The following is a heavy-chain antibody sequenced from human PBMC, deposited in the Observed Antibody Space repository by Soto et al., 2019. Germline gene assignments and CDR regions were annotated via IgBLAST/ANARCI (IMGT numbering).Heavy chain of an antibody. J-gene: IGHJ4*02. D-gene: IGHD3-10*01. CDR3: ARAIRTMVRGVIIDTYFDY. V-gene: IGHV1-18*01. Sequence: ASVKVSCKASGYTFTSYGISWVRQAPGQGLEWMGWISAYNGNTNYAQKLQGRVTMTTDTSTSTAYMELGSLRSDDTAVYYCARAIRTMVRGVIIDTYFDYWGQGTLVTVSS. CDR1: GYTFTSYG. CDR2: ISAYNGNT.